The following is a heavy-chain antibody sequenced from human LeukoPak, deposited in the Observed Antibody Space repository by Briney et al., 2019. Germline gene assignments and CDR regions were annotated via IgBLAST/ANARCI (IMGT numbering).Heavy chain of an antibody. V-gene: IGHV1-18*01. J-gene: IGHJ6*02. CDR1: GYTFTSYG. Sequence: ASVKVSCKASGYTFTSYGISWVRQAPGQGLEWMGWINGYNGNTNYAQKLQGRLTMTTDTSTSTAYMELRSLRSDDTAVYYCARARGSGSYLYYGMDVWGQGTTVTVSS. CDR2: INGYNGNT. CDR3: ARARGSGSYLYYGMDV. D-gene: IGHD3-10*01.